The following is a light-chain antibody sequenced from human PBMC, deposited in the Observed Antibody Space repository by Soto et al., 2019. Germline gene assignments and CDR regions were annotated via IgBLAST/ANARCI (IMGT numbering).Light chain of an antibody. CDR3: ETWDSNTHRV. V-gene: IGLV4-60*02. J-gene: IGLJ3*02. CDR2: VERSGRY. CDR1: SGHSTYI. Sequence: QPVLTQSSSASASLGSSVKLTCTLSSGHSTYIIAWHQQQPGKAPRYLMKVERSGRYNRGSGLPDRFSGSSSGADRYLTISNPQFEDEADYYCETWDSNTHRVFGGGTKLTVL.